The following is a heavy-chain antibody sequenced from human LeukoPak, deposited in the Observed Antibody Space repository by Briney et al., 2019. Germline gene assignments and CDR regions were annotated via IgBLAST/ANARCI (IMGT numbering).Heavy chain of an antibody. Sequence: SETLSLTCTVSGGSISSYSWSWIRQPPGKGLEWIGYIYYTGSTNYNPSLNSRVTISVDTSKSQISLQLRSVTAADTAVYYCARGDGYIYYWGKGTLVTVSS. CDR1: GGSISSYS. CDR3: ARGDGYIYY. CDR2: IYYTGST. V-gene: IGHV4-59*01. D-gene: IGHD5-24*01. J-gene: IGHJ4*02.